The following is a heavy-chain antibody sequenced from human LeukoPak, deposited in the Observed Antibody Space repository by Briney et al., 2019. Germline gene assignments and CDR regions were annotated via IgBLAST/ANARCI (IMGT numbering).Heavy chain of an antibody. D-gene: IGHD3-16*02. Sequence: SETLSLTYTVSGGSISSSSYYWGWIRQPPGKGLEWIGGIYYSGSTYYNPSLKSRVTISVDTSKNQFSLKLNSVTAADTAVYYCAKDLYDYVWGSYRSFLGGVVGYFDYWGQGTLVTVSS. CDR3: AKDLYDYVWGSYRSFLGGVVGYFDY. V-gene: IGHV4-39*02. CDR1: GGSISSSSYY. CDR2: IYYSGST. J-gene: IGHJ4*02.